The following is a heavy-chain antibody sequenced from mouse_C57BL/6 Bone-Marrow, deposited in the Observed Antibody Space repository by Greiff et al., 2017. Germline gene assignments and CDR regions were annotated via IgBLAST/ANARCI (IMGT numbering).Heavy chain of an antibody. CDR1: GYTFTNYW. D-gene: IGHD2-4*01. CDR2: MHPNGGSP. V-gene: IGHV1-64*01. CDR3: AKSYDYDDYTMDY. Sequence: QVQLKQPGAELVKPGASVKLSCKASGYTFTNYWMHWVKQRPGQGLEWIGMMHPNGGSPDYNEKFKREGTLSVDKSSRTAYMELISLTSEDSAVYYCAKSYDYDDYTMDYWDQGTSVTVSS. J-gene: IGHJ4*01.